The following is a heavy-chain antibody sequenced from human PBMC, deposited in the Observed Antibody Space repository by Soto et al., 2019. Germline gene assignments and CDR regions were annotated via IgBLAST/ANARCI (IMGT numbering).Heavy chain of an antibody. V-gene: IGHV3-23*01. CDR3: AKDRRGAYCSGGICYSPDY. CDR2: ISGTGGT. CDR1: GFTFSSHV. Sequence: EVQLWESGGGLVQPGGSLRLSCAVSGFTFSSHVMSWVCQAPGKGLECVSAISGTGGTYYADSVKGRFTISRDNSKNALYLQMNNLRDEDTAVYYCAKDRRGAYCSGGICYSPDYWGQGTLVIVSS. J-gene: IGHJ4*02. D-gene: IGHD2-15*01.